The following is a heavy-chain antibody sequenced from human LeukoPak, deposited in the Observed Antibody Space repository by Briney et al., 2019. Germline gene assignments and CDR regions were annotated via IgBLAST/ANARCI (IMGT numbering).Heavy chain of an antibody. CDR3: ARLVGGYSYGYTFDY. CDR2: MYSSGST. Sequence: SETLSLTCTVSGGSISITSYYWGWIRQPPGKGLEWIGSMYSSGSTYYNPSLKSRVTISVDTSKNQFSLKLSSVTAADTAVYYCARLVGGYSYGYTFDYWGQGTLVTVSS. V-gene: IGHV4-39*07. J-gene: IGHJ4*02. D-gene: IGHD5-18*01. CDR1: GGSISITSYY.